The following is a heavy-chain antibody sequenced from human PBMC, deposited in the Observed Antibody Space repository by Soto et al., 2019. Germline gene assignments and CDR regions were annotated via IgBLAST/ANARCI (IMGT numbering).Heavy chain of an antibody. CDR3: ARDRYSYYDFWSGSLPYYYYGMDV. D-gene: IGHD3-3*01. Sequence: GGSLILSCAASGFTFGSYWMSWVRQAPGKGLEWVANIKQDGSEKYYVDSVKGRFTISRDNAKNSLYLQMNSLRAEDTAVYYCARDRYSYYDFWSGSLPYYYYGMDVWGQGTTVTVSS. J-gene: IGHJ6*02. CDR1: GFTFGSYW. CDR2: IKQDGSEK. V-gene: IGHV3-7*01.